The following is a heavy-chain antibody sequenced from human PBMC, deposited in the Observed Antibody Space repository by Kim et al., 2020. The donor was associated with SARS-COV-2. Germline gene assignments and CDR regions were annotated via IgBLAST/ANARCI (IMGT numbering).Heavy chain of an antibody. V-gene: IGHV1-18*01. CDR3: ARDLDDYIWGSYRYTADFDY. J-gene: IGHJ4*02. CDR1: GYTFTSYG. D-gene: IGHD3-16*02. CDR2: ISAYNGNT. Sequence: ASVKVSCKASGYTFTSYGISWVRQAPGQGLEWMGWISAYNGNTNYAQKLQGRVTMTTDTSTSTAYMELRSLRSDDTAVYYCARDLDDYIWGSYRYTADFDYWGQGTLVTVSS.